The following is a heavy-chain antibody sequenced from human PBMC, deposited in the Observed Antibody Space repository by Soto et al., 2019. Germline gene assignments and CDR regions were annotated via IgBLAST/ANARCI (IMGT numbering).Heavy chain of an antibody. CDR2: INWNGGST. CDR1: GFTFDDYG. V-gene: IGHV3-20*01. CDR3: ARGVSGSYYNGNYNYYMDV. D-gene: IGHD3-10*01. Sequence: PGGSLRLSCAASGFTFDDYGMSWVRQAPGKGLEWVSGINWNGGSTGYADSVKGRFTISRDNAKNSLYLQMNSLRAEDTALYHCARGVSGSYYNGNYNYYMDVWGKGTTVTVPS. J-gene: IGHJ6*03.